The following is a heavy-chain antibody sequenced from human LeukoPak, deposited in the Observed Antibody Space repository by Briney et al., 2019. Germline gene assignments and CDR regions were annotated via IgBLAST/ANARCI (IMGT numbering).Heavy chain of an antibody. V-gene: IGHV3-53*05. CDR3: ARNWFDP. CDR2: IYSGGSK. CDR1: GFTVSSDY. J-gene: IGHJ5*02. Sequence: GGSLRLSCAASGFTVSSDYMSWVRQAPGKGLEWVSVIYSGGSKYYADSVKGRFTTIRDKSKNTVYLQMNSLRFDDTAMYYCARNWFDPWGQGTLVTVSS.